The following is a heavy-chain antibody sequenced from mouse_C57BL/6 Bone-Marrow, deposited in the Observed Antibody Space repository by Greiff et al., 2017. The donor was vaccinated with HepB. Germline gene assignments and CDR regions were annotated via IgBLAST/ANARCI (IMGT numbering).Heavy chain of an antibody. CDR2: IYPRSGNT. V-gene: IGHV1-81*01. CDR3: ARSGYYGSSWYFDV. CDR1: GYTFTSYG. Sequence: VQGVESGAELARPGASVKLSCKASGYTFTSYGISWVKQRTGQGLEWIGEIYPRSGNTYYNEKFKGKATLTADKSSSTAYMELRSLTSEDSAVYFCARSGYYGSSWYFDVWGTGTTVTVSS. D-gene: IGHD1-1*01. J-gene: IGHJ1*03.